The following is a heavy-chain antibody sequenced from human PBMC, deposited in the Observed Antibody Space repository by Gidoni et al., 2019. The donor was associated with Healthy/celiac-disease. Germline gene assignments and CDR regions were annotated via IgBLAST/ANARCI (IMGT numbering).Heavy chain of an antibody. CDR3: ARFFGGYSRGGYYYSYYMDV. D-gene: IGHD6-13*01. J-gene: IGHJ6*03. Sequence: QVQLQQWGAGLLKPSETLSLTCAVYGWSFSGYYWSWIRQPPGKGLEWIGEINHSGSTNYNPSLKSRVTISVDTSKNQFSLKLSSVTAADTAVYYCARFFGGYSRGGYYYSYYMDVWGKGTTVTVSS. CDR1: GWSFSGYY. V-gene: IGHV4-34*01. CDR2: INHSGST.